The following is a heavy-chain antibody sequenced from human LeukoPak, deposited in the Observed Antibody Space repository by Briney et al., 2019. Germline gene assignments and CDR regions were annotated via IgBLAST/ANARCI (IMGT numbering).Heavy chain of an antibody. Sequence: PGGSLTLSCAASGFTFSSYEMNWVRQAPGKGLDWVSYINCSDSTIYYPDSVKGRSTIPRDNAKNSLYLQMNSQRAEDTAGYYCARDKGAVARDAFAMWGQGTMVTVSS. CDR2: INCSDSTI. D-gene: IGHD6-19*01. CDR1: GFTFSSYE. CDR3: ARDKGAVARDAFAM. V-gene: IGHV3-48*03. J-gene: IGHJ3*02.